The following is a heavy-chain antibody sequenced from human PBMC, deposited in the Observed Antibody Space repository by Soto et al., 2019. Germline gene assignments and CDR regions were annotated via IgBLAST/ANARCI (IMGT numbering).Heavy chain of an antibody. D-gene: IGHD5-18*01. Sequence: SETLCITCSVSVAIVTSGENYWSWVRQPPGKGLEWIGYIYDSGVTNYTPALKSRVTFSLDRPNNEVSLKLRSVTAADTAVYFCVRDLDHGYTGNVWGQGTLVTVSS. CDR3: VRDLDHGYTGNV. CDR2: IYDSGVT. J-gene: IGHJ3*01. CDR1: VAIVTSGENY. V-gene: IGHV4-30-4*08.